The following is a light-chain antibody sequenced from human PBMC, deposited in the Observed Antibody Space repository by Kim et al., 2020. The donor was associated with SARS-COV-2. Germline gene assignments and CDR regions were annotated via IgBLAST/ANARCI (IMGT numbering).Light chain of an antibody. V-gene: IGLV2-14*03. J-gene: IGLJ1*01. CDR2: DVS. Sequence: QSITISSTGTSSYVVYYQSVSWYQHHPAKAPKLIIYDVSARASGVSNRFSGSQSDNTASLTISGLRAEDEADSYCSSHTTSSTFVFGSGTKVTVL. CDR1: SSYVVYYQS. CDR3: SSHTTSSTFV.